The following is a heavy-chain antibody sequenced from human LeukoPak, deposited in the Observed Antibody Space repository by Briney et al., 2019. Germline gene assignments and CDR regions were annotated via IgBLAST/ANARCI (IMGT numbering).Heavy chain of an antibody. D-gene: IGHD1-26*01. CDR3: ARSPGILGTNYFDY. CDR2: ISYDGSNK. V-gene: IGHV3-30*04. J-gene: IGHJ4*02. Sequence: GGSLRLSCAASGFTFSSYAMHRVRQAPGKGLEWVAVISYDGSNKNYADSVKGRFTISGDNSKNTLYLQMNSLRAEDTSVYYCARSPGILGTNYFDYWGQGTLVTVSS. CDR1: GFTFSSYA.